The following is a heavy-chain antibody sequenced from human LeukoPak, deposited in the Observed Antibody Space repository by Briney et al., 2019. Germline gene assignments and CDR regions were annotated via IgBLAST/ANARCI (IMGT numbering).Heavy chain of an antibody. D-gene: IGHD1-7*01. Sequence: GGSLRLSCAASGFTVSSNYTSWVRQAPGKGLEWVSVIYSGGSTYYADSVKGRFTISRDNSKNTLYLRMNSLRAEDTAVYYCARDMELHLPPRGYYFDYWGQGTLVTVSS. J-gene: IGHJ4*02. CDR2: IYSGGST. CDR3: ARDMELHLPPRGYYFDY. V-gene: IGHV3-53*05. CDR1: GFTVSSNY.